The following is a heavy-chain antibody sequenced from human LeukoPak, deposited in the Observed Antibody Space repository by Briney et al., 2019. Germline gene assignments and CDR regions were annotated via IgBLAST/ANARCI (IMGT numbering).Heavy chain of an antibody. Sequence: GGSLRLSCAASGFSFSSHWMHWVRQAPGKGLVWVSRIKTDGSATTYAGSVQGRFSISRDNAKNSLDLQMNSLRAEDTAVYYCARTVIGTNYFNDWGQGTLVIVSS. CDR1: GFSFSSHW. V-gene: IGHV3-74*01. D-gene: IGHD6-19*01. CDR3: ARTVIGTNYFND. J-gene: IGHJ4*02. CDR2: IKTDGSAT.